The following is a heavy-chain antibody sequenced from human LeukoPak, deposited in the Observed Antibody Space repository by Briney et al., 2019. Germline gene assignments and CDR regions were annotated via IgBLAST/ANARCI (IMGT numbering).Heavy chain of an antibody. CDR3: ASQGDYGDKTSTCFDY. CDR1: GFTFSSYG. Sequence: GGSLRLSCAASGFTFSSYGMHWVRQAPGKGLEWVAVISYDGSNKYYADSVKGRFTISRDNSNNTLYLQMNSLRAEDTAVYYCASQGDYGDKTSTCFDYWGQGTLVAVSS. CDR2: ISYDGSNK. V-gene: IGHV3-33*05. D-gene: IGHD4-17*01. J-gene: IGHJ4*02.